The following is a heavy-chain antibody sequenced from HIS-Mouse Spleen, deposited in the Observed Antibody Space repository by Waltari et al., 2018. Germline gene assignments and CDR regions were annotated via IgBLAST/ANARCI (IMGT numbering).Heavy chain of an antibody. CDR3: ATGGSSWFDY. J-gene: IGHJ5*01. D-gene: IGHD6-13*01. CDR2: INPNSGGT. Sequence: QVQLVQSGAEVKKPGASVKVSCKDSGYTFTGSSLHWVRQAPGQGLEWMGWINPNSGGTNYAQKFQGRVTMTEDTSTDTAYMELSSLRSEDTAVYYCATGGSSWFDYWGQGTLVTVSS. V-gene: IGHV1-2*02. CDR1: GYTFTGSS.